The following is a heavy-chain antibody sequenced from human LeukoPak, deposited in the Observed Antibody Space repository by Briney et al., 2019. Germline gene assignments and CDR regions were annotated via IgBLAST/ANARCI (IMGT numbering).Heavy chain of an antibody. CDR1: GFTLDAYG. CDR2: INWNGGST. D-gene: IGHD6-19*01. V-gene: IGHV3-20*01. CDR3: ARDGSGWYSDS. Sequence: GGSLRLSCAASGFTLDAYGMRWDRHVPGKGLEWVSGINWNGGSTGYADSVEGRFTISRDNAKKSLYLQMNSLRAEDTALYHCARDGSGWYSDSWGQGTLVTVSS. J-gene: IGHJ4*02.